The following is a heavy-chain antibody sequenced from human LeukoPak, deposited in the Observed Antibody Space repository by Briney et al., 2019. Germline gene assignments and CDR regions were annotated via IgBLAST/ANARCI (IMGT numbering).Heavy chain of an antibody. V-gene: IGHV3-21*01. CDR1: GFTFSSYS. CDR2: ISSSSSYI. D-gene: IGHD6-19*01. CDR3: ARDQNSIAVAGTTLGY. Sequence: RGGSLRLSCAASGFTFSSYSMNWVRQAPGEGREWVSSISSSSSYISYADSVRGRFTISRDNAKNSLYLQMNSVRAEDTAVYYCARDQNSIAVAGTTLGYWGQGTLVTVSS. J-gene: IGHJ4*02.